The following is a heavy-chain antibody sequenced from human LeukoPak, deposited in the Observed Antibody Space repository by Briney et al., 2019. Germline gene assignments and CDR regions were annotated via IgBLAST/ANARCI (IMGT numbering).Heavy chain of an antibody. D-gene: IGHD1-26*01. CDR2: INNYGGLT. V-gene: IGHV3-64*02. CDR3: ADGMGGAIDY. CDR1: GFTFSSYA. Sequence: GGSLRLSCAASGFTFSSYAMHWVRQAPGKGLEYVSAINNYGGLTYYADSVKGRFTISRDNSKRTLYLQMGSLRLEDTAVYYCADGMGGAIDYWGQGTLVTVSS. J-gene: IGHJ4*02.